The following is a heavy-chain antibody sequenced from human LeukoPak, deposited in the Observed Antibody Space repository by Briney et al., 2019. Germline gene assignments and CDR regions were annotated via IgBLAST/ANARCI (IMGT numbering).Heavy chain of an antibody. Sequence: PSETLSLTCTVSGGSISSGGYYWSWIRQHPGKGLEWIGYIYYSGSTYYNPSLKSRVTISVDTSKNQFSLKLSSVTAADTAVYYCARGSTLIRGFDYWGQGTLVTVSS. CDR2: IYYSGST. CDR3: ARGSTLIRGFDY. J-gene: IGHJ4*02. D-gene: IGHD3-10*01. V-gene: IGHV4-31*03. CDR1: GGSISSGGYY.